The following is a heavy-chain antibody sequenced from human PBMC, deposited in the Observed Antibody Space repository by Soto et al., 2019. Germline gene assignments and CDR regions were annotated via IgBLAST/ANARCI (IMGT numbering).Heavy chain of an antibody. J-gene: IGHJ4*02. CDR1: DDSINSDKYY. D-gene: IGHD3-9*01. V-gene: IGHV4-39*01. Sequence: SETLSLTCSVSDDSINSDKYYWGWIRQPPGNGLEWIGSIYYRGNAYYNPSLQTRVTISLDKSKSQFSLKLNSVTAADSAVYFCAKLEGLATISYYFDFWGPGALVTVSS. CDR2: IYYRGNA. CDR3: AKLEGLATISYYFDF.